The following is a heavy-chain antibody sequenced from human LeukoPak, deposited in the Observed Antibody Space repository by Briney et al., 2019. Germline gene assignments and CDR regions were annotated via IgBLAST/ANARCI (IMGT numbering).Heavy chain of an antibody. Sequence: GGSLRLSCAASGFTFSNYAMSWVRQAPGKGLEWVSTISGRGGSTYYADSVKGRFTISRDNSENTLYVQMNSLRAEDTAVYYCARRSNPPGRIDHWGQGTLVTVSS. CDR3: ARRSNPPGRIDH. D-gene: IGHD1-14*01. CDR2: ISGRGGST. CDR1: GFTFSNYA. J-gene: IGHJ4*02. V-gene: IGHV3-23*01.